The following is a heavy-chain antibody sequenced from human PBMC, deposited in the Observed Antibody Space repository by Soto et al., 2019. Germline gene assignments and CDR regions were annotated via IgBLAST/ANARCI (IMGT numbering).Heavy chain of an antibody. CDR2: INSDGSIT. D-gene: IGHD2-21*01. Sequence: EVPLVESGGGLVQPGGSLRLSCAASAFTFSSYWMNWVRQAPGKGPVWVSRINSDGSITGYADSVKGRFTISRDNAKNTLDLQMNSLSAEDTAVYYCARRDQIAYYYGMDVWGQGTTVTVSS. CDR1: AFTFSSYW. V-gene: IGHV3-74*01. CDR3: ARRDQIAYYYGMDV. J-gene: IGHJ6*02.